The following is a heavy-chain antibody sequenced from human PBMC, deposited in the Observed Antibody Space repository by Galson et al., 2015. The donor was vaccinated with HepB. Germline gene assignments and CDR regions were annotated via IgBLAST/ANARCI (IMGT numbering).Heavy chain of an antibody. Sequence: SLRLSCAAPGITFSTYVMSWVRQAPGKGLEWVSSIVGRGESTFYADSVKGRFTISRDNSRNTLYLQMNRLRADDTAIYCCAKTSYGDGGPCFSGYFDSWGQGTLVAVSS. CDR3: AKTSYGDGGPCFSGYFDS. V-gene: IGHV3-23*01. CDR1: GITFSTYV. CDR2: IVGRGEST. D-gene: IGHD4/OR15-4a*01. J-gene: IGHJ4*02.